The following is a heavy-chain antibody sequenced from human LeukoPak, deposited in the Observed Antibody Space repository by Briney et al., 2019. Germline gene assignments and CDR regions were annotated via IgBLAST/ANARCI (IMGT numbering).Heavy chain of an antibody. CDR2: ISYDGTNK. Sequence: GGSLRLSCAASGFILSDHYVDWVRQAPGKGLEWVAVISYDGTNKYYADSVKGRFTISRDNSKNTLYLQMNSLRAEDTAVYYCARRYNYGGMDVWGQGTTVTVSS. CDR1: GFILSDHY. CDR3: ARRYNYGGMDV. D-gene: IGHD5-18*01. V-gene: IGHV3-30*03. J-gene: IGHJ6*02.